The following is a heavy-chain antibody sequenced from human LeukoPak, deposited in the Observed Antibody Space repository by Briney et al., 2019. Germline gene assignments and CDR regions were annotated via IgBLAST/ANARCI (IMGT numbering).Heavy chain of an antibody. Sequence: ASVKVSCKASGYTFTSYGISWVRQAPGQGLEWMGIINPSGGSTSYAQKFQGRVTMTRDMSTSTVYMELSSLRSEDTAVYYCARDLYCSSTSCYSPGSLDYWGQGTLVTVSS. CDR3: ARDLYCSSTSCYSPGSLDY. CDR2: INPSGGST. CDR1: GYTFTSYG. V-gene: IGHV1-46*01. D-gene: IGHD2-2*01. J-gene: IGHJ4*02.